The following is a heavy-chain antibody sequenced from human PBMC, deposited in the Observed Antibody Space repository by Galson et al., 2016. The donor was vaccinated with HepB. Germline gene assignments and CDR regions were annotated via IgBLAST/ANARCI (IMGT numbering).Heavy chain of an antibody. D-gene: IGHD2-15*01. CDR2: INRDGNST. V-gene: IGHV3-74*01. CDR3: ARGRCSTGSCNPLERGWYRPDLDY. J-gene: IGHJ4*02. CDR1: GFTFSSYW. Sequence: SLRLSCAASGFTFSSYWMHWVRQAPGKGLVWVSRINRDGNSTTYADSVKGRFTISRDNAKNTRCLEMNSRRAEDTAVYYCARGRCSTGSCNPLERGWYRPDLDYWGQGTLVTVSS.